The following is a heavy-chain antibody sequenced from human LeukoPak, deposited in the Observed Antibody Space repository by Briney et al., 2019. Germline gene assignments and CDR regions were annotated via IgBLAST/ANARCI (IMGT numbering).Heavy chain of an antibody. CDR1: GGSISSSSYY. V-gene: IGHV4-39*07. Sequence: NPSETLSLTCTVSGGSISSSSYYWGWIRQPPGKGLEWIGSIYYSGSTYYNPSLKSRVTISVDTSKNQFSLKLSSVTAADTAVYYCARGASRYYYYYYMDVWGKGTTVTVSS. CDR3: ARGASRYYYYYYMDV. CDR2: IYYSGST. D-gene: IGHD3-16*01. J-gene: IGHJ6*03.